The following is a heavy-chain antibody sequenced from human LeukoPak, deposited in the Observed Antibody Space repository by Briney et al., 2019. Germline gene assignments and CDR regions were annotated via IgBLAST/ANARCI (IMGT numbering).Heavy chain of an antibody. CDR3: ARDSGGWYKHAFDI. J-gene: IGHJ3*02. CDR2: ISPSDTST. CDR1: GYTFTSYY. Sequence: ASVKVSCKASGYTFTSYYMHWVRQAPGQGLEWMAIISPSDTSTTYAQKFQGRVTMTKDTSTSTVYMELSSLRSEDTAVYYCARDSGGWYKHAFDIWGQGTMVTVSS. D-gene: IGHD6-19*01. V-gene: IGHV1-46*01.